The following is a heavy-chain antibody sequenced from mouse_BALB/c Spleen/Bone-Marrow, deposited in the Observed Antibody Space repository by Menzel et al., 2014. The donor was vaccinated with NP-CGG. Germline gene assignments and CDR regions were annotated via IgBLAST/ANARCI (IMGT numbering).Heavy chain of an antibody. CDR1: GYTFTSYW. CDR2: IAPGSGST. Sequence: DLVKPGASVKLSCKASGYTFTSYWINWIKQRPGQGLEWIGRIAPGSGSTYYNEMFKGKATLTVDTSSSTAYMQLSSLSSEDSVVYVCARGYGNSAWFAYWGQGTLVTVSA. V-gene: IGHV1S41*01. CDR3: ARGYGNSAWFAY. D-gene: IGHD2-10*02. J-gene: IGHJ3*01.